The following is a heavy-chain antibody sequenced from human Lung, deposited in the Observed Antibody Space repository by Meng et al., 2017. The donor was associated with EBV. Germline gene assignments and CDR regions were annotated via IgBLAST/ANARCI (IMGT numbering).Heavy chain of an antibody. V-gene: IGHV4-61*03. J-gene: IGHJ4*02. CDR2: IDDSGST. CDR1: GGSVSSGGYY. D-gene: IGHD6-13*01. CDR3: ARDPAWTAAGSFDY. Sequence: QVQLQRSGPGLVQPSETLSLTCSVSGGSVSSGGYYWSWIRQPPGKGLEWIGYIDDSGSTNNNPSLKSRVTISVDTSKNHFSLSLSSVTAADTAVYYCARDPAWTAAGSFDYWGQGTLVTVSS.